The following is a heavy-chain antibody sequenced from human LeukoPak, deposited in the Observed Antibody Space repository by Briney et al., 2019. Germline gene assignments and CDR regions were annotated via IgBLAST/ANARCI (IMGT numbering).Heavy chain of an antibody. J-gene: IGHJ4*02. CDR2: INRDGRST. V-gene: IGHV3-74*01. D-gene: IGHD4-17*01. Sequence: GGSLRLCCAASGFTFSNYWMHWVRQAPGKGLVWVSRINRDGRSTNYADSVKGRFTISRDNAKNTVFLQMNSLRAEDTAVYYCALPLRDGDFYFDYWGQGALVTVSS. CDR1: GFTFSNYW. CDR3: ALPLRDGDFYFDY.